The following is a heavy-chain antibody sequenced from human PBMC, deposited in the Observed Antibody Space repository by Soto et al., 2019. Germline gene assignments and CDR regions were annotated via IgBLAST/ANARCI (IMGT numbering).Heavy chain of an antibody. D-gene: IGHD2-2*01. Sequence: SETLSLTCAVYGGSFSGYYWSWIRQPPGKGLEWIGEINHSGSTNYNPSLKSRVTISVDTSKNQFSLKLSSVTAADTAVYYCARDFVVVVVPAARYHYYYGMDVWGQGTTVTVSS. J-gene: IGHJ6*02. CDR2: INHSGST. V-gene: IGHV4-34*01. CDR1: GGSFSGYY. CDR3: ARDFVVVVVPAARYHYYYGMDV.